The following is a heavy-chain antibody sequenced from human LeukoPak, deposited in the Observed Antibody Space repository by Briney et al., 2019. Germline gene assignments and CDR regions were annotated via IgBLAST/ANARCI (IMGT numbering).Heavy chain of an antibody. V-gene: IGHV3-30*18. D-gene: IGHD5-12*01. CDR1: GFTFNSYD. CDR3: AKDVGGDSGYDPWKVVFAY. Sequence: PGGSLRLSCAASGFTFNSYDMHWVRQAPGKGLEWVAVISYDGSNKYYADSVKGRFTISRDNSKNTLYLQMNSLRAEDTAVYYCAKDVGGDSGYDPWKVVFAYWGQGTLVTVSS. J-gene: IGHJ4*02. CDR2: ISYDGSNK.